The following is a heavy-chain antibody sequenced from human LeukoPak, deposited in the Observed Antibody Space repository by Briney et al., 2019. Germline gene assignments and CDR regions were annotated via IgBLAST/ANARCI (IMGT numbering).Heavy chain of an antibody. CDR1: GFTFSSYG. Sequence: TGGSLRLSCAASGFTFSSYGMSWVRQAPGKGLEWVSAISGSGGSTYYADSVKGRFTISRDNPKNALYLQMNSLRAEDTAVYYCAKDTIAVAIYYFDSWGQGTLVTVSS. J-gene: IGHJ4*02. CDR3: AKDTIAVAIYYFDS. V-gene: IGHV3-23*01. D-gene: IGHD6-19*01. CDR2: ISGSGGST.